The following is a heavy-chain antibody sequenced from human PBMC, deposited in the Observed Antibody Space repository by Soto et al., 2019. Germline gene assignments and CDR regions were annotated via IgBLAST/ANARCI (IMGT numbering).Heavy chain of an antibody. V-gene: IGHV2-5*02. CDR1: GFSLSTSEVG. J-gene: IGHJ4*02. CDR3: AHSSWYSSRWGN. CDR2: IYWDDDK. D-gene: IGHD6-13*01. Sequence: QITLKESGPTLVKPTQTLTLTCTFSGFSLSTSEVGVGWIRQPPGKALEWLALIYWDDDKRYSPSLKSRLMIPKDTSKNQVVLTMTNMDPVDTATYYCAHSSWYSSRWGNWGQGTLVTVSS.